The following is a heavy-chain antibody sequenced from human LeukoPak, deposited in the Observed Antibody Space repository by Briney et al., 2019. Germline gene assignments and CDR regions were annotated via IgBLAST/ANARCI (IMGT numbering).Heavy chain of an antibody. CDR2: ISAYNGNT. Sequence: AASVKVSCKASGGTFSSYAISWVRQAPGQGLEWMGWISAYNGNTNYAQKLQGRVTMTTDTSTSTAYMELRSLGSDDTAVYYCARDRRVRAGAELGYWGQGTLVTVSS. CDR3: ARDRRVRAGAELGY. J-gene: IGHJ4*02. D-gene: IGHD1-26*01. V-gene: IGHV1-18*01. CDR1: GGTFSSYA.